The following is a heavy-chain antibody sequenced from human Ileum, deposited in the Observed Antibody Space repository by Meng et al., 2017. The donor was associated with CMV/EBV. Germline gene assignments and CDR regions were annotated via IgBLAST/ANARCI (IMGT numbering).Heavy chain of an antibody. J-gene: IGHJ5*02. CDR2: INHSGRT. CDR1: DGSFSDYF. D-gene: IGHD3-10*01. V-gene: IGHV4-34*01. CDR3: ARGQRITLVRGGRFDP. Sequence: YDGSFSDYFWAWIRQPPGKGLEWIGEINHSGRTNYHASLKSRVTISVDTSKNQFSLKLSSVTAADTAVYYCARGQRITLVRGGRFDPWGQGTLVTVSS.